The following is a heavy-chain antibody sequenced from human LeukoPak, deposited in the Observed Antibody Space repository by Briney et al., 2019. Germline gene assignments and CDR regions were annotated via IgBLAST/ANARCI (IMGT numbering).Heavy chain of an antibody. V-gene: IGHV3-30-3*01. D-gene: IGHD6-19*01. Sequence: GRSLRLSCAASGFTFSSYAMHWVRQAPGKGLGWVAVISYDGSNKYYADSMKGRFTISRDNSKNTLYLQMNSLRAEDTAVYYCAKEISVAGMFDYWGQGTLVTVSS. CDR1: GFTFSSYA. CDR2: ISYDGSNK. J-gene: IGHJ4*02. CDR3: AKEISVAGMFDY.